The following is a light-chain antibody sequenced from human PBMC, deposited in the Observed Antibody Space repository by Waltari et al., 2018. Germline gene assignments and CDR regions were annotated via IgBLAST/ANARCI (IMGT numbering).Light chain of an antibody. CDR3: QHYYSIPPHT. Sequence: DIVMTQSPDSLAVSLGERATINCKSSQSVLYNPKNQNYLAWYQKKPGQPPSLLIYWASTRESGVPDRFSGSGSGTDFTLTISSLQAEDVAVYYCQHYYSIPPHTFGQGTKLEIK. CDR1: QSVLYNPKNQNY. V-gene: IGKV4-1*01. J-gene: IGKJ2*01. CDR2: WAS.